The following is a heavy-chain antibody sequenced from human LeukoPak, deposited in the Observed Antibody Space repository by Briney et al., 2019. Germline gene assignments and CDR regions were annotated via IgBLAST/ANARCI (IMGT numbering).Heavy chain of an antibody. V-gene: IGHV1-69*13. CDR3: ATYPGIVVVPAAIYYFDY. Sequence: SVKVSCKASGGTFSSYAISWVRQAPGQGLEWMGGIIPIFGTANYAQKFQGRVTITADESTSTAYMELSSLRSEDTAVYYCATYPGIVVVPAAIYYFDYWGQGTLVTVSS. CDR2: IIPIFGTA. J-gene: IGHJ4*02. CDR1: GGTFSSYA. D-gene: IGHD2-2*01.